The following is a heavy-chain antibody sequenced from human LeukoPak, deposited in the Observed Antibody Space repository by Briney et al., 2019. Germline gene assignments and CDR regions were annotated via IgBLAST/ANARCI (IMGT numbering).Heavy chain of an antibody. V-gene: IGHV3-9*01. Sequence: GRSLRLSCAASGFTFDDYAMHWVRQAPGKGLEWVSGISWSSGSIGYADSVKGRFTISRDNAKNSLYLQMNSLRAEDTALYYCAKDKSNGEMENAFDIWGQGTMVTVSS. CDR2: ISWSSGSI. CDR3: AKDKSNGEMENAFDI. CDR1: GFTFDDYA. D-gene: IGHD3-10*01. J-gene: IGHJ3*02.